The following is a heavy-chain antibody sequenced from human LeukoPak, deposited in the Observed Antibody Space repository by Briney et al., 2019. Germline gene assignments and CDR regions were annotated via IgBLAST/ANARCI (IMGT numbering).Heavy chain of an antibody. V-gene: IGHV4-61*01. CDR2: VSHSGNT. CDR3: VREHDWGDFDF. CDR1: GGSVISGSYY. Sequence: SETLSLTCTVSGGSVISGSYYWSWIRQPPGKGLEWIGYVSHSGNTNYNPSLKSRVTISKDTSKNQFSLNLSSVTAADTAVYYCVREHDWGDFDFWGQGTLVTDSS. D-gene: IGHD3-9*01. J-gene: IGHJ4*02.